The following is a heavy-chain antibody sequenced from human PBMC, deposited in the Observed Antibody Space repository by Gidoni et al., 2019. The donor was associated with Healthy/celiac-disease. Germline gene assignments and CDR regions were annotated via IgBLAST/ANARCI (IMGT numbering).Heavy chain of an antibody. J-gene: IGHJ6*02. CDR1: GGSFSGYY. D-gene: IGHD4-17*01. Sequence: QVQLQQWGAGLLKPSETLSLTCAVYGGSFSGYYWSWIRQPPGKGLEWIGEINHSGSTNYNPSLKSRVTISVDTSKNQFSLKLSSVTAADTAVYYCARGDGDYDYYYGMDVWGQGTTVTVSS. CDR2: INHSGST. V-gene: IGHV4-34*01. CDR3: ARGDGDYDYYYGMDV.